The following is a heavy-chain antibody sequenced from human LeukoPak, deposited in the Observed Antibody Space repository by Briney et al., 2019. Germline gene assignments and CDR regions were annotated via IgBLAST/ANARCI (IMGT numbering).Heavy chain of an antibody. V-gene: IGHV3-13*01. Sequence: GGSLRLSCAASGFAFSIYDMYWVRQPTGKGLEWVSAIGTTDNTYYIDSVKGRFTISRENAKNSLYLQMNSLRAEDTAIYYCARVPTNSWCNWFDPWGQGTLVTVSS. J-gene: IGHJ5*02. CDR3: ARVPTNSWCNWFDP. D-gene: IGHD2-8*01. CDR2: IGTTDNT. CDR1: GFAFSIYD.